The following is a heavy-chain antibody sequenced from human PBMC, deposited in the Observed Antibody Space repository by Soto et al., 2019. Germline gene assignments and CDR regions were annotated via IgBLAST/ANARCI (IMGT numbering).Heavy chain of an antibody. D-gene: IGHD2-2*01. J-gene: IGHJ5*02. CDR1: GGSISSGGYS. CDR3: ARGRYCSSTSCYRAWFDP. CDR2: IYHSGST. Sequence: SETLSLTCAVSGGSISSGGYSWSWIRQPPGKGLEWIGYIYHSGSTYYNPSLKSRVTISVDRSKNQFSLKLSSVTAADTVVYYCARGRYCSSTSCYRAWFDPWGQGTLVTVSS. V-gene: IGHV4-30-2*01.